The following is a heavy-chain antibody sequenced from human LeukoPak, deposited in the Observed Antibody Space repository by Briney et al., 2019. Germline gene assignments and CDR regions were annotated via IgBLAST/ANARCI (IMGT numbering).Heavy chain of an antibody. CDR1: GFTFSRYA. J-gene: IGHJ6*02. D-gene: IGHD3-10*01. CDR3: ARGSTLVYYYGMDV. Sequence: GGSLRLSCAASGFTFSRYAMHWVRQAPGKGLEYVSAISTDGESTYYANSVKGRFTISRDSSKNTLYLQMGSLRAEDMAVYYCARGSTLVYYYGMDVWGQGTTVTVSS. V-gene: IGHV3-64*01. CDR2: ISTDGEST.